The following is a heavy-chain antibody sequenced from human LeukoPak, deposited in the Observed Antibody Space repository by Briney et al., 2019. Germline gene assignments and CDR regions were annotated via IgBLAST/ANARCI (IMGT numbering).Heavy chain of an antibody. D-gene: IGHD3-22*01. CDR1: GFTFSSYG. V-gene: IGHV3-30*18. Sequence: GRSLRLSCAASGFTFSSYGMHWVRQAPGKGLEWVAVISYDGSNKYYADSVKGRFTISRDNSKNTLYLQMNSLRAEDTAVYYCAKELTYYYDSSGYPNSALGYWGQGTLVTVSS. J-gene: IGHJ4*02. CDR2: ISYDGSNK. CDR3: AKELTYYYDSSGYPNSALGY.